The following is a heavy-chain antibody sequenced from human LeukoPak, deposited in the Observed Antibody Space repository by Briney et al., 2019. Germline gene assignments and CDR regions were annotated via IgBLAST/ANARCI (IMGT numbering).Heavy chain of an antibody. Sequence: SVKVSCKASGGTFSSYAISWVRQAPGQGLEWMGRIIPILGIANYAQKFQGRVTITADKSTSTAYMELSSLRSEDTAVYYCARDHRYCSGGSCSVRDGMDVWGQGTTVTVSS. CDR2: IIPILGIA. V-gene: IGHV1-69*04. CDR1: GGTFSSYA. CDR3: ARDHRYCSGGSCSVRDGMDV. D-gene: IGHD2-15*01. J-gene: IGHJ6*02.